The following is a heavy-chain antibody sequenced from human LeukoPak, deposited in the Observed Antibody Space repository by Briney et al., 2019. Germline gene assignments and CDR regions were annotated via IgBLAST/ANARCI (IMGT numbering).Heavy chain of an antibody. J-gene: IGHJ5*02. CDR3: ARGCIGGSCWSRNWFDP. CDR1: GFTFSGYT. D-gene: IGHD2-15*01. Sequence: GGSLRLSCAASGFTFSGYTMNWVRQAPGKGLEWVSFISTTGSTIHYGDSVRGRFTISRDNAKNSLSLQMNSLRDEDTAVYYCARGCIGGSCWSRNWFDPWGQGTLVTVSS. CDR2: ISTTGSTI. V-gene: IGHV3-48*02.